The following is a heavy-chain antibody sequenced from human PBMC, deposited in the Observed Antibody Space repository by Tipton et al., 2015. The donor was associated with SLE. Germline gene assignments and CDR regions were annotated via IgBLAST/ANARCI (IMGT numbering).Heavy chain of an antibody. D-gene: IGHD4-11*01. J-gene: IGHJ4*02. V-gene: IGHV4-39*07. CDR2: VYYTGST. CDR1: GGSISGSFYY. Sequence: TLSLTCTVSGGSISGSFYYWGWIRQPPGKGLEWIVSVYYTGSTYNNPSLKSRVSVSVDTSKTQFSPKLSSVTAADTAVYYCARQRLQPGGDYFDYWGQGTLVTVSS. CDR3: ARQRLQPGGDYFDY.